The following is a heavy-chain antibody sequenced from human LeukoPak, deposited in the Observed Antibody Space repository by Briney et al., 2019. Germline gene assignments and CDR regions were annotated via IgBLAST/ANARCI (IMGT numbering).Heavy chain of an antibody. Sequence: SETLSLTCALYVGSFSVYYWSWIRDPPGKGREGIGEINHSGRTNYNPSLKSRVTLPVDTSKNPCSLKLSSVSAADTAVYYCARGKGPKGYCSSTSCYQRVYWSYPWGQGTLVTVSS. CDR3: ARGKGPKGYCSSTSCYQRVYWSYP. CDR1: VGSFSVYY. D-gene: IGHD2-2*01. CDR2: INHSGRT. J-gene: IGHJ5*02. V-gene: IGHV4-34*01.